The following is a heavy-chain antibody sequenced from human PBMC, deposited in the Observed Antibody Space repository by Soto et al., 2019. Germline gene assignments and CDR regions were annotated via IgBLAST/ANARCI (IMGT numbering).Heavy chain of an antibody. CDR3: ARDSHNDTGRSFDY. CDR2: TGSI. J-gene: IGHJ4*02. Sequence: LSLTCIVSGGSINGYNWSWIRQPAGKGLEWIGRTGSINYNPSLKSRVTMSVDTSKNQFSLKLDSVTAADTAVYYCARDSHNDTGRSFDYWGPGTLVTVSS. V-gene: IGHV4-4*07. D-gene: IGHD1-1*01. CDR1: GGSINGYN.